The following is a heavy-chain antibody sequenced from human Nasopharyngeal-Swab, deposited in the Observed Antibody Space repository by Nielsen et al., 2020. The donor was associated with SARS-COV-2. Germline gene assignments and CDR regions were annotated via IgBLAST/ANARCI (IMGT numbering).Heavy chain of an antibody. V-gene: IGHV3-23*01. CDR2: ISGSGGST. J-gene: IGHJ4*02. Sequence: GGSLRLSCAASRFTFSSYAMSWVRQAPGKGLEWVSAISGSGGSTYYADSVKGRFTISRDNSKNTLYLQMNSLRAEDTAVYYCAKGTGGYQLLYFDYWGQGTLVTVSS. CDR1: RFTFSSYA. D-gene: IGHD2-2*01. CDR3: AKGTGGYQLLYFDY.